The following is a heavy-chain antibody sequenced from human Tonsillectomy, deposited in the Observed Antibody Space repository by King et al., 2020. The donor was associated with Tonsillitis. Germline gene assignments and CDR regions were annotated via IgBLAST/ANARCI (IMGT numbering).Heavy chain of an antibody. Sequence: VQLVESGGGVVQPGRSLRLSCAASRFTFSSFSMHWVRQTPVKGLEWVAVISYDGSKISYADSVRGRFTISRDNSKNTLSLQLNSLRTEDTAVYYCAREGHATDTHTFDMWGQGTMGTVSS. J-gene: IGHJ3*02. CDR1: RFTFSSFS. CDR3: AREGHATDTHTFDM. V-gene: IGHV3-30*03. CDR2: ISYDGSKI. D-gene: IGHD2-21*02.